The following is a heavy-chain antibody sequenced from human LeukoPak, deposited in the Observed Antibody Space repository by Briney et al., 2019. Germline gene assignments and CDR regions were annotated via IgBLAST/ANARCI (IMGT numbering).Heavy chain of an antibody. CDR2: VNTDGRTT. CDR3: NGANANH. J-gene: IGHJ1*01. Sequence: SGGSLRLSCAASGFTFSSYWMHWVRQAPGKGLVWVSGVNTDGRTTIYADSVKGRFTISRDNAKNTLYLQMNSLRAEDTAVYYCNGANANHWGQGTQVTVSS. D-gene: IGHD4/OR15-4a*01. CDR1: GFTFSSYW. V-gene: IGHV3-74*01.